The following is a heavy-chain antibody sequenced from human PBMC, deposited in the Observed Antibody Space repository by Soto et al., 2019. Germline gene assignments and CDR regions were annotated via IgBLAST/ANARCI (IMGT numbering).Heavy chain of an antibody. Sequence: SDTLSLTCIFFGVSFIGGSISSTTSCWSWMGQPPGKRLEWIASFYIGENNYYNPSLKRRVTTSVDTSKNQFSLKLSSVTAAETAVYFCARRHGLDIDVYYWGQGILVTVSS. J-gene: IGHJ4*02. CDR1: GVSFIGGSISSTTSC. CDR2: FYIGENN. V-gene: IGHV4-39*01. D-gene: IGHD3-10*01. CDR3: ARRHGLDIDVYY.